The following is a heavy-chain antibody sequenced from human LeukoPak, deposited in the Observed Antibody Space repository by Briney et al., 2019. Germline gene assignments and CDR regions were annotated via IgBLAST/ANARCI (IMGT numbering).Heavy chain of an antibody. CDR2: IYTSGNT. CDR1: SGSISSGSYY. J-gene: IGHJ5*02. V-gene: IGHV4-61*02. D-gene: IGHD1-1*01. CDR3: ARGGSGNDDFYWFDP. Sequence: PSQTLSLTCTVSSGSISSGSYYWSWIRQPAGKGLEWIGRIYTSGNTNYNPSLKSRVTISVDTSKDQFSLKLSSVTAADTAVYYCARGGSGNDDFYWFDPWGQGTLVTVSS.